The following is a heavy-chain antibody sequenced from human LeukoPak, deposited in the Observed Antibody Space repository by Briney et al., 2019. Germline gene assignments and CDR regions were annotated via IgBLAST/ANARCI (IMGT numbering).Heavy chain of an antibody. CDR3: ARGDGDYGDAFDI. CDR2: IYHSGST. V-gene: IGHV4-30-2*01. J-gene: IGHJ3*02. CDR1: GGSISNGGYS. Sequence: PSQTLSLTCAVSGGSISNGGYSWSWIRQPPGKGLEWIGYIYHSGSTYYNPSLKSRVTISVDRSKNQFSLKLSSVTAADTAVYYCARGDGDYGDAFDIWGQGTMVTVSS. D-gene: IGHD4-17*01.